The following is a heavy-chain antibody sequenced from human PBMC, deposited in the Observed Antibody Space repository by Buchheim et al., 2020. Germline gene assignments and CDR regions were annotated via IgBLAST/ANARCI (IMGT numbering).Heavy chain of an antibody. V-gene: IGHV4-4*02. Sequence: QVQLQESGPGLVKPSGTLSLTCAVSGGSISSSNWWSWVRQPPGKGLEWIGEIYHSGSTNYNPSLKSRVTISVDKYKNKFSLKLISVTAADTAVYYCARNGIVVVPAAGTWFDPWGQGTL. CDR2: IYHSGST. D-gene: IGHD2-2*01. J-gene: IGHJ5*02. CDR1: GGSISSSNW. CDR3: ARNGIVVVPAAGTWFDP.